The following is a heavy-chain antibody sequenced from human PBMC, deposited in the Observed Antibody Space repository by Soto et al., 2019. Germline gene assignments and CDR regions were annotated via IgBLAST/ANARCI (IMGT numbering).Heavy chain of an antibody. D-gene: IGHD5-12*01. CDR2: IYYSGST. CDR1: GGSISSYY. Sequence: SETLSLTCTVSGGSISSYYWSWIRQPPGKGLEWIGYIYYSGSTNYNPSLKSRVTISVDTSKNQFSLKLSSVTAADTAVYYCARGKRRGYGGYDSEIDLDYWGQGTLVTVSS. CDR3: ARGKRRGYGGYDSEIDLDY. J-gene: IGHJ4*02. V-gene: IGHV4-59*01.